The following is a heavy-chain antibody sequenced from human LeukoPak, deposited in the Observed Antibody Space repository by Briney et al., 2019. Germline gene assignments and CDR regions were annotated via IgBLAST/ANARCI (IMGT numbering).Heavy chain of an antibody. D-gene: IGHD5-18*01. V-gene: IGHV1-46*01. CDR2: INPSGGST. CDR1: GYTFTSYY. CDR3: ATLAEQSLDTAMVADAFDI. J-gene: IGHJ3*02. Sequence: ASVKVSCKASGYTFTSYYMHWVRQAPGQGLEWMGIINPSGGSTSYAQKFQGRVTMTEDTSTDTAYMELSSLRSEDTAVYYCATLAEQSLDTAMVADAFDIWGQGTMVTVSS.